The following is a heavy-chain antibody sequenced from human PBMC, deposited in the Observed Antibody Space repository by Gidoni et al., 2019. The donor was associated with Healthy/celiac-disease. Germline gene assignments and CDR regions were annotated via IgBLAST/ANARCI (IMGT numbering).Heavy chain of an antibody. V-gene: IGHV3-15*01. Sequence: EVQLVESGGGLVTPGGSLRLSCAAAGFTFSNAWMGWVRQAPGKGLEWFGRIKSKTDGGTTDYAAPVKGRFTISRDDSKNTLYLQMNSLKTEDTAVYYFTTDHPPSPLWGQGTLVTVSS. J-gene: IGHJ4*02. CDR1: GFTFSNAW. CDR2: IKSKTDGGTT. CDR3: TTDHPPSPL.